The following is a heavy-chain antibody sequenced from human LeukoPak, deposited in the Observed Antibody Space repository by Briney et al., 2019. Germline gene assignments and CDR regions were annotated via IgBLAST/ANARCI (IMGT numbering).Heavy chain of an antibody. D-gene: IGHD6-19*01. CDR3: AKDGRIAVAQYAFDI. CDR1: GFTFSSYA. J-gene: IGHJ3*02. V-gene: IGHV3-30-3*01. CDR2: ISYDGSNK. Sequence: GGSLRLSCAASGFTFSSYAMHWVRQAPGKGLEWVAVISYDGSNKYYADSVKGRFTISRDNSKNTLYLQMNSLRAEDTAVYYCAKDGRIAVAQYAFDIWGQGTMVTVSS.